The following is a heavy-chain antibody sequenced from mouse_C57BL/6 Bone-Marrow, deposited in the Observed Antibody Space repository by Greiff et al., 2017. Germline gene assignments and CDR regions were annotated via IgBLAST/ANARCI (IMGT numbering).Heavy chain of an antibody. CDR2: IDPSDSYT. CDR1: GYTFTSYW. D-gene: IGHD1-1*01. CDR3: ARLITTGVADY. Sequence: QVQLQQSGAELVKPGASVKLSCKASGYTFTSYWMQWVKQRPGQGLEWIGEIDPSDSYTNSNQKFKGKATLTVDTSSSTAYMQLSSLTSEDSAVYYCARLITTGVADYWGQGTTLTVSS. V-gene: IGHV1-50*01. J-gene: IGHJ2*01.